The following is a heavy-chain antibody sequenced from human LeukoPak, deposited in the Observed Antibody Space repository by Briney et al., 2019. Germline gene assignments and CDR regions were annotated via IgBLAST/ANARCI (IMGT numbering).Heavy chain of an antibody. CDR2: INSDGSTT. V-gene: IGHV3-74*01. CDR3: SVMHRYYDGSGYWVQ. D-gene: IGHD3-22*01. CDR1: GFTFSTYF. Sequence: GGSLRLSCAASGFTFSTYFMHWVRQAPGKGLVWVSRINSDGSTTSHADSVKGRLTISRDNPRNMLYMEMNSLRAEDTAVYYCSVMHRYYDGSGYWVQWGQGTLVAVSS. J-gene: IGHJ4*02.